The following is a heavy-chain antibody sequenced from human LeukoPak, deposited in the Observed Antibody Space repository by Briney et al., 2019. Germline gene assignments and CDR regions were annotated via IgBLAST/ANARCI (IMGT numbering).Heavy chain of an antibody. J-gene: IGHJ4*02. CDR2: IYPGDSDT. CDR1: GYSFTSYW. D-gene: IGHD2-2*01. Sequence: GESLKISCKGSGYSFTSYWIGWVRQMPGKGLEWMGIIYPGDSDTRYSPSFQGQVTISADKSISTAYLQWSSLKASDTAMYYCARKSPPIGYCSSTSCQTPYYFDYWGQGTLVTVSS. CDR3: ARKSPPIGYCSSTSCQTPYYFDY. V-gene: IGHV5-51*01.